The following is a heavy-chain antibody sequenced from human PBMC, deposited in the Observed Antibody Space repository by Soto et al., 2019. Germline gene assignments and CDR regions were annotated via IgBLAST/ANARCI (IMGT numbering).Heavy chain of an antibody. V-gene: IGHV4-59*01. CDR3: ARGHYYDSSGYYFDY. D-gene: IGHD3-22*01. Sequence: SETLSLTCTVSGGSISSYYWSWIRQPPGKGLEWIGYIYYSGSTNYNPSLKSRVTISVDTSKNQFSLKLSSVTAADTAVYYCARGHYYDSSGYYFDYRGQGTLVTVSS. CDR2: IYYSGST. J-gene: IGHJ4*02. CDR1: GGSISSYY.